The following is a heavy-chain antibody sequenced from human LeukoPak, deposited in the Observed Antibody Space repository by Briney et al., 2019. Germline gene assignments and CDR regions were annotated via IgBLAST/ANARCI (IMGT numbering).Heavy chain of an antibody. V-gene: IGHV3-7*03. CDR3: ARPSQKYNWNYPFRY. CDR2: IKTDGSET. J-gene: IGHJ4*02. Sequence: GGSLRLSCAASGFTFGSYWMTWMRQTPGKGLEWVANIKTDGSETYYLDSVKGRFTVSRDNAKNSLFLQMNSLRAEDTALYYCARPSQKYNWNYPFRYWGQGTLVTVSS. D-gene: IGHD1-7*01. CDR1: GFTFGSYW.